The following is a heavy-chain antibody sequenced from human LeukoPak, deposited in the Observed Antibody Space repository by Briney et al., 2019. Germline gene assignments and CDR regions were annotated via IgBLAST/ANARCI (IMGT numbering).Heavy chain of an antibody. CDR3: AKVLGDPRDSSGYYYVRTPFDY. CDR1: GFTFSSYA. CDR2: ISGGGGST. J-gene: IGHJ4*02. Sequence: PGGSLRLSCAAPGFTFSSYAMSWVRQAPGKGLEWVSAISGGGGSTYYADSVKGRFTISRDNSKNTLYLQMNSLRAEDTAVYYCAKVLGDPRDSSGYYYVRTPFDYWGQGTLVTVSS. D-gene: IGHD3-22*01. V-gene: IGHV3-23*01.